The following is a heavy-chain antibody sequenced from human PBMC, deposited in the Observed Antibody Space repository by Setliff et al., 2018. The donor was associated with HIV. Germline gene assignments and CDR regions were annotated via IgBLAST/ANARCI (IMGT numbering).Heavy chain of an antibody. V-gene: IGHV4-34*01. Sequence: SETLSLTCAVYGGSFSGNYWSWIRQSPGKGLEWIGEINHSGRTKYSPSLRSRVSISVDTSKTQFSLNLTSVTAADTAVYYCARDAPMMMMVRGVAPLAYWGQGALVTVSS. D-gene: IGHD3-10*01. J-gene: IGHJ4*02. CDR2: INHSGRT. CDR3: ARDAPMMMMVRGVAPLAY. CDR1: GGSFSGNY.